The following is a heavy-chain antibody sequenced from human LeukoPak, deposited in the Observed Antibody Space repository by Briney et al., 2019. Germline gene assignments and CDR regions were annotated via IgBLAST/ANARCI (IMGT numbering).Heavy chain of an antibody. V-gene: IGHV4-31*03. D-gene: IGHD4-17*01. CDR1: GGSISRSDAY. CDR2: IDFSGST. CDR3: ADSYGDRNYYYGMDV. Sequence: SETLSLTCSVSGGSISRSDAYWGLMRQPPGKGLEWIGYIDFSGSTYYNPSLNSRVTISVDTSKNQFSLKLSSVTAADTAVYYCADSYGDRNYYYGMDVWGQGTTVTVSS. J-gene: IGHJ6*02.